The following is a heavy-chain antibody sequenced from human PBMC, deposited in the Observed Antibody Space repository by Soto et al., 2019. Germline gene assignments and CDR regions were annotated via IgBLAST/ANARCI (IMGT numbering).Heavy chain of an antibody. D-gene: IGHD3-22*01. CDR2: INPYNGNT. V-gene: IGHV1-18*01. CDR3: ANKRVCVPRWLVVPVDY. CDR1: GYTFSNYG. Sequence: QVQLVQSGAEVKKPGASVKVSCKTSGYTFSNYGISWVRQAPGQGLEWMGWINPYNGNTDYAENLQGRVTMTTETSTTTAIMGLRSLKSDDTGIYFCANKRVCVPRWLVVPVDYGGQCTMVTVSS. J-gene: IGHJ4*02.